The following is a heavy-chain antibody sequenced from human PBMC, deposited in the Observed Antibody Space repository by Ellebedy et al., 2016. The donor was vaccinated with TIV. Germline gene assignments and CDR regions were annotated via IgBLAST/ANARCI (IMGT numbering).Heavy chain of an antibody. CDR2: INQDESTT. J-gene: IGHJ4*02. D-gene: IGHD3-16*01. Sequence: GESLKISCAASGFTFRDSWMTWVRPAPGKGLEWVTNINQDESTTNYVASVKGRFTISRDNAKNSLYLQIDSLRAEDTAIYYCARDAGWGRYDYWGRGTLVTVSS. CDR1: GFTFRDSW. V-gene: IGHV3-7*01. CDR3: ARDAGWGRYDY.